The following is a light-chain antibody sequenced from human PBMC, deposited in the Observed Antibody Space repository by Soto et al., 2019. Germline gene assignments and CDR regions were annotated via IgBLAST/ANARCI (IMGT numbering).Light chain of an antibody. CDR2: DAS. CDR3: QQYNDWPRT. CDR1: QSISSY. Sequence: EFVSTQSPSTLSLPPRERAPLSCMASQSISSYLAWYQQKPGQAPRLLIYDASSRATGIPARFSGSGSGTEFTLTISSLLSEDFAVYYCQQYNDWPRTFGQGTKVDIK. V-gene: IGKV3D-15*01. J-gene: IGKJ1*01.